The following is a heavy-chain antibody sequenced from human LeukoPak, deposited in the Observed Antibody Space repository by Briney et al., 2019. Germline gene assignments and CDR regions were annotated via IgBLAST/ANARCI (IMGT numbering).Heavy chain of an antibody. CDR1: GGSLSSYY. Sequence: SSETLSLTCTVSGGSLSSYYWHWISQPPGKGLEWIGCIYDSGTTNYNPSLKSRVTISGDTAKNQFSLKMSSVTAADAAVYFCARTGQQLVFASWGQGTLVTISS. CDR3: ARTGQQLVFAS. CDR2: IYDSGTT. D-gene: IGHD6-13*01. J-gene: IGHJ5*01. V-gene: IGHV4-59*01.